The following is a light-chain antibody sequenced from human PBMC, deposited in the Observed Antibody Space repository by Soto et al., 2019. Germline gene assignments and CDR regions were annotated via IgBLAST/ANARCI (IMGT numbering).Light chain of an antibody. CDR2: SVS. V-gene: IGKV3-20*01. CDR3: LQYGSSPGT. CDR1: QSVSGSY. Sequence: EILLTQSPGTLSLSPGERATLSCRASQSVSGSYLAWYQQKPGQAPRLLIHSVSSRATGIPNRFSGIGSGTDFTLTISRLEPEDFAVYYCLQYGSSPGTFGQGTKLEI. J-gene: IGKJ2*01.